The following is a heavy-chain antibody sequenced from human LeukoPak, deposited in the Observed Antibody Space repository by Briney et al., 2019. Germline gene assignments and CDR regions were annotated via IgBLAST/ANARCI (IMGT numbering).Heavy chain of an antibody. Sequence: PGRSLRLSCAASGFTFSSYAIHWVRQAPGKGLEWVAVISSDGSNKYYAGSVKGRFTISRDNSNNTLYLQMNSLRGEDTALYYCARVYSSGWSYAFDIWGQGTMVTVSS. J-gene: IGHJ3*02. CDR1: GFTFSSYA. D-gene: IGHD6-19*01. V-gene: IGHV3-30*04. CDR3: ARVYSSGWSYAFDI. CDR2: ISSDGSNK.